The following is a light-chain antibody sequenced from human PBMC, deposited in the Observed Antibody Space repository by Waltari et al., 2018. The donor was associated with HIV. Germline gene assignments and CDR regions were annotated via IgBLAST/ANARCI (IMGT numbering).Light chain of an antibody. Sequence: EIVITQSPATLSLSPGQSATISCRASQSLSRSLAWYQHKPGQAPRLLIYDASTRATGVPARFSGSGSGTDYTLSISGLQAEDFAVYYCQQYYDWPPYTFGQGTTLEIK. CDR2: DAS. J-gene: IGKJ2*01. CDR3: QQYYDWPPYT. CDR1: QSLSRS. V-gene: IGKV3-15*01.